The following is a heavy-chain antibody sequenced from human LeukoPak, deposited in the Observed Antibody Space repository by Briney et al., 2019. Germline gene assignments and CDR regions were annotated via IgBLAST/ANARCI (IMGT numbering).Heavy chain of an antibody. CDR3: ARDGEMATISPYFDY. Sequence: ASVTVSCKASGGTFSSYAISWVRQAPGQGLEWMGGIIPIFGTANYAQKFQGRVTITADESTSTAYMELSSLRSEDTAVYYCARDGEMATISPYFDYWGQGTLVTVSS. D-gene: IGHD5-24*01. CDR1: GGTFSSYA. CDR2: IIPIFGTA. J-gene: IGHJ4*02. V-gene: IGHV1-69*01.